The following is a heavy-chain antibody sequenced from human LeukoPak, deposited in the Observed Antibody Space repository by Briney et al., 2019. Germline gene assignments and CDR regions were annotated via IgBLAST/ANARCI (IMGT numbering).Heavy chain of an antibody. D-gene: IGHD2-15*01. CDR3: ARGPSGAFGFDP. V-gene: IGHV4-4*02. Sequence: SGTLSLTCAVSGGSISSSNWWSWVRQPPGKGLEWIGEIYHSGSTNYNPSLKSRVTTSVDKSKNQFSLKLSSVTAADTAVYYCARGPSGAFGFDPWGQGTLVTVSS. CDR2: IYHSGST. J-gene: IGHJ5*02. CDR1: GGSISSSNW.